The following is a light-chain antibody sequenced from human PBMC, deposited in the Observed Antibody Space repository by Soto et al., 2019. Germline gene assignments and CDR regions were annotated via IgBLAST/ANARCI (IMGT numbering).Light chain of an antibody. CDR1: QSISSW. CDR2: KAS. J-gene: IGKJ1*01. Sequence: DIQMTQSPSTLSASVGDRVTITCRASQSISSWLAWYQQKPGKAPNLLIYKASSLESGVPSRFSGSAYVTEFTLNISSLQRDDFATYYCQQYNSYPSTFGQGTKVEIK. CDR3: QQYNSYPST. V-gene: IGKV1-5*03.